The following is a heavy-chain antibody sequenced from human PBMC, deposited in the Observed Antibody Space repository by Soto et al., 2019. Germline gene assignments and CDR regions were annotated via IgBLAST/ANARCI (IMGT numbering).Heavy chain of an antibody. V-gene: IGHV4-59*08. CDR1: GGSISSYY. CDR3: ARLSVPGSRHSSTYYFDY. J-gene: IGHJ4*02. D-gene: IGHD6-19*01. Sequence: SETLSLTCTVSGGSISSYYWSWIRQPPGKGLEWIGYIYYSGSTNYNPSLKSRVTISVDTSKNQFSLKLSSVTAADTAVYYCARLSVPGSRHSSTYYFDYWGQGTLVTVSS. CDR2: IYYSGST.